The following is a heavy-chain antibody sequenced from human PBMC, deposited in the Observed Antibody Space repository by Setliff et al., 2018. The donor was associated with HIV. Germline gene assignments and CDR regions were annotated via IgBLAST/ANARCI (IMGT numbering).Heavy chain of an antibody. D-gene: IGHD3-22*01. CDR1: GASIRGHY. V-gene: IGHV4-59*08. Sequence: SETLSLTCSVSGASIRGHYWSWIRQSPGKGLEWIGNIHYSGNTNYNPSFKSRVTISVDTSKNQFSLRVNSVTAADTAVYYCARSLVPSGYYYGRHAFDIWGQGTKVTVS. J-gene: IGHJ3*02. CDR3: ARSLVPSGYYYGRHAFDI. CDR2: IHYSGNT.